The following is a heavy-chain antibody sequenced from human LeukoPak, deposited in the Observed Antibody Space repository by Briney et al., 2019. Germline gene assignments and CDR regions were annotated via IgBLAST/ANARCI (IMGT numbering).Heavy chain of an antibody. CDR2: INHSGST. D-gene: IGHD3-22*01. J-gene: IGHJ4*02. CDR3: GRVLYYDSSCYYYSKKKSRFDY. CDR1: GGSFSGYY. V-gene: IGHV4-34*01. Sequence: SETLSLTCAVYGGSFSGYYWSWIRQPPGKGLEWIGEINHSGSTNYNPSLKSRVTISVDTSKNQFSLKLSSVTAADTAVYYCGRVLYYDSSCYYYSKKKSRFDYWGQGTLVTVSS.